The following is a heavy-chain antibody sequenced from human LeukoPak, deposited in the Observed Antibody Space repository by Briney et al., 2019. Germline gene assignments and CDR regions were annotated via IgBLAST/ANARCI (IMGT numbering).Heavy chain of an antibody. V-gene: IGHV1-2*02. D-gene: IGHD5-12*01. CDR3: ARGRASAGGYGGYDWGVWFDP. CDR1: GYTFTGYY. CDR2: INPNSGGT. J-gene: IGHJ5*02. Sequence: ASVKVSCKASGYTFTGYYMHWVRQAPGQGLEWMGWINPNSGGTNYAQKFQGRVTMTRNTSITTAYMELSSLRSEDTAVYYCARGRASAGGYGGYDWGVWFDPWGQGTLVTVSS.